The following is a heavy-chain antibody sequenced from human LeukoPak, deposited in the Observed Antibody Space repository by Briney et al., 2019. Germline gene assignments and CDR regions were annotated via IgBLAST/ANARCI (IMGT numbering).Heavy chain of an antibody. D-gene: IGHD1-26*01. CDR1: GFTFSSYA. V-gene: IGHV3-23*01. J-gene: IGHJ4*02. Sequence: GGSLRLSCAASGFTFSSYAMSWVRQAPGRGLEWGSVISGSGGSTYYADSVKGRFTISRDNSKNTLYLQMNSLRAEDTAVYYCAKCVGREDYFDYWGQGTLVTVSS. CDR3: AKCVGREDYFDY. CDR2: ISGSGGST.